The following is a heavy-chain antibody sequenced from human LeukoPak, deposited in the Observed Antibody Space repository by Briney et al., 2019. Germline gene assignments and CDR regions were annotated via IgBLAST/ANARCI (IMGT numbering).Heavy chain of an antibody. V-gene: IGHV3-64*01. D-gene: IGHD3-10*01. CDR2: ISSNGGST. Sequence: GGSLRLSCAASGFTFSSYAMHWVRQAPGKGLECVSAISSNGGSTYYANSVKGRFTISRDNPKNTLYLQMGSLRAEDMAVYYCARSYYYGSGSYCNYWGQGTLVTVSS. CDR1: GFTFSSYA. J-gene: IGHJ4*02. CDR3: ARSYYYGSGSYCNY.